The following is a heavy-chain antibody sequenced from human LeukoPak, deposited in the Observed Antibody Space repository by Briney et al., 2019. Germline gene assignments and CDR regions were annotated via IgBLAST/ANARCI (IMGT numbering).Heavy chain of an antibody. V-gene: IGHV1-2*02. CDR1: GYTFTGYY. CDR3: ARTNYFHSSGYYGAFDI. D-gene: IGHD3-22*01. Sequence: ASVKVSCKASGYTFTGYYMHWVRQAPGQGLEWMGWINPDSGGTNYAQKFQGRVTMTRDTSISTAYMELSRLRSDDTAVYYCARTNYFHSSGYYGAFDIWGQGTMVTVSS. J-gene: IGHJ3*02. CDR2: INPDSGGT.